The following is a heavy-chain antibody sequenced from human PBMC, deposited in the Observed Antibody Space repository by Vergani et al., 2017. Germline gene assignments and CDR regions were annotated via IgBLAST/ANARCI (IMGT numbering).Heavy chain of an antibody. V-gene: IGHV3-48*01. D-gene: IGHD4-23*01. CDR2: VSTGTKSQ. CDR3: ARGDRDGGAFDI. CDR1: GFDFSSYI. Sequence: QLVESGGRWVQPGGSLRLSCVVSGFDFSSYIMNWVRQAPGKGLEWVSFVSTGTKSQSYAESVKGRFTISRDSAKNSLYLQMDSLRAEYTAVYYCARGDRDGGAFDIWGQGTMVTVSS. J-gene: IGHJ3*02.